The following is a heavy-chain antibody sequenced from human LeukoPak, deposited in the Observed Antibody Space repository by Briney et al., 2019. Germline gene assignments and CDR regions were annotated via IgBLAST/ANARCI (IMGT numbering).Heavy chain of an antibody. J-gene: IGHJ4*02. CDR3: ARDRGSYLFDY. V-gene: IGHV4-4*07. CDR2: IYTSGST. Sequence: EWIGYIYTSGSTNYNPSLKSRVTMSVDTSKNQFSLKLSSVTAADTAVYYCARDRGSYLFDYWGQGTLVTVSS. D-gene: IGHD1-26*01.